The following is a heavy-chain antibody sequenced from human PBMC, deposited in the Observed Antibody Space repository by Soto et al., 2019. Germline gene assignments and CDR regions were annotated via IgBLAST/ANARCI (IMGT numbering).Heavy chain of an antibody. CDR3: ARGSLDYYYYNMDV. CDR1: GESVSSNSAA. V-gene: IGHV6-1*01. J-gene: IGHJ6*03. CDR2: TYYRSKWYN. Sequence: SPSRSLTCAISGESVSSNSAAWNWIRQSPSRGLEWLGRTYYRSKWYNDYAVSVKSRITINPDTSKNQFSLQLNSVTPEDTAVDYCARGSLDYYYYNMDVWGKGTTVTVSS.